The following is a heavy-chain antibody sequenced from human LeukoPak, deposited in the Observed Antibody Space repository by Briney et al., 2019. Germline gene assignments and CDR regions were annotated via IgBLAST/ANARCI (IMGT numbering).Heavy chain of an antibody. D-gene: IGHD6-19*01. CDR2: VYHSGTT. Sequence: SETLSLTGTVSGGSISTHYWSWIRQPPGKGLEWIGYVYHSGTTNYNPSLKSRLTISVDTSKNQFSLRLSSVTAADTAVYDCARDSSGWLYYFDYWGQGALVTVSS. CDR1: GGSISTHY. V-gene: IGHV4-59*11. J-gene: IGHJ4*02. CDR3: ARDSSGWLYYFDY.